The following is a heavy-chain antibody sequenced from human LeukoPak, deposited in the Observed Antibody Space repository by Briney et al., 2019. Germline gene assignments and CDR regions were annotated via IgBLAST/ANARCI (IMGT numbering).Heavy chain of an antibody. V-gene: IGHV1-2*02. D-gene: IGHD6-13*01. CDR2: INPNSGGT. Sequence: GASVKVSCKASGYTFTSYYMHWVRQAPGQGLEWMGWINPNSGGTNYAQKFQGRVTMTRDTSISTAYMELCRLRSDDTAVYYCARDNGGYSSSWYGAFDIWGQGTMVTVSS. J-gene: IGHJ3*02. CDR3: ARDNGGYSSSWYGAFDI. CDR1: GYTFTSYY.